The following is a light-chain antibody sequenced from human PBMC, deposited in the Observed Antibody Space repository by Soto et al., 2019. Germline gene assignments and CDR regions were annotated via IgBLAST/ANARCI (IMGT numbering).Light chain of an antibody. CDR3: SSYTSSCTLYV. J-gene: IGLJ1*01. CDR2: EVS. V-gene: IGLV2-14*01. Sequence: QSALTQPASVSGSPGQSITISCTGTSSDVGGYNYVSWYQQHPGKAPKLMIYEVSNRPSGVSNRFSGSNSGNTASLTISGLQAEDESDYYCSSYTSSCTLYVFGTGTKLTVL. CDR1: SSDVGGYNY.